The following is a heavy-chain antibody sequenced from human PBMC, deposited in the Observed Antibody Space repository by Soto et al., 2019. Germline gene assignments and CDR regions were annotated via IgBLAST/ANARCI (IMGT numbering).Heavy chain of an antibody. Sequence: PSETLSLTCAVYGGSFSGYYWSWIRQPPWKGLEWIGEINHSGSTNYNPSLKSRVTISVDTSKNQFSLKLSSVTAADTAVYYCARGDGITIFGVVIRKNFDYRRQGNLVPVSP. CDR2: INHSGST. J-gene: IGHJ4*02. CDR1: GGSFSGYY. CDR3: ARGDGITIFGVVIRKNFDY. D-gene: IGHD3-3*01. V-gene: IGHV4-34*01.